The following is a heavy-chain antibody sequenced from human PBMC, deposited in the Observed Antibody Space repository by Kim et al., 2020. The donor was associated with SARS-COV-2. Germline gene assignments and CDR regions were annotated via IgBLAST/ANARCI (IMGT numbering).Heavy chain of an antibody. V-gene: IGHV4-61*01. CDR2: VFYSGST. J-gene: IGHJ6*01. CDR1: GGSVSSRTFC. CDR3: ARSEYYGSGTLAMYGMDV. D-gene: IGHD3-10*01. Sequence: SETLSLTCTVSGGSVSSRTFCWTWIRQTPGIGLEWIGNVFYSGSTNYNPSLNSRVTISVDTSKNQFSLKLSSVTAADTAVYYCARSEYYGSGTLAMYGMDVWGQGTGVTVSS.